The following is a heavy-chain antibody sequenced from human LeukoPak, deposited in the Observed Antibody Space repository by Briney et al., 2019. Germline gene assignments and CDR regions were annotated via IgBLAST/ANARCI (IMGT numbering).Heavy chain of an antibody. CDR3: ARVGITIFGVVRGYFDY. D-gene: IGHD3-3*01. CDR1: GYTFTGYY. V-gene: IGHV1-2*02. J-gene: IGHJ4*02. Sequence: ASVKVSCKASGYTFTGYYLHWVRHAPGQGLEWMGWINPNSGGTNYAQKFRGRVTMTRDTSISTAYMELSRLRSDDTAAYYCARVGITIFGVVRGYFDYWGQGTLVTVSS. CDR2: INPNSGGT.